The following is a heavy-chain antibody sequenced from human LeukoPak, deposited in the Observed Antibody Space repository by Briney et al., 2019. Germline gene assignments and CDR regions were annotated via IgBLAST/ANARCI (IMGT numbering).Heavy chain of an antibody. V-gene: IGHV1-8*01. CDR2: MNPNSGNT. D-gene: IGHD1-26*01. J-gene: IGHJ3*02. CDR1: GYTFTSYD. CDR3: ASSIVGAVRGAFDI. Sequence: ASVKVSCKASGYTFTSYDINWVRQATGQGLEWMGWMNPNSGNTGYAQKFQGRVTMTRNNSISTAYMELSSLRSEDTAVYYCASSIVGAVRGAFDIWGQGTMVTVSS.